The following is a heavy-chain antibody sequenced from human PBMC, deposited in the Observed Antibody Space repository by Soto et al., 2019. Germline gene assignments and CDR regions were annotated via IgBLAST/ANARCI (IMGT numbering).Heavy chain of an antibody. V-gene: IGHV3-30-3*01. CDR2: VSHDGVNK. J-gene: IGHJ3*02. Sequence: QMQLVESGGGVVQPGRSLRLSCAASGFSVRNYNLHWVRQAPGKGLEWVSVVSHDGVNKHDAESVKGRLSISRDSSRDTLYLQRNSLRPEDTAVYDCVRETQIVMVVVQTPVIPGAFDMWGQGTMVTVYS. CDR3: VRETQIVMVVVQTPVIPGAFDM. D-gene: IGHD2-15*01. CDR1: GFSVRNYN.